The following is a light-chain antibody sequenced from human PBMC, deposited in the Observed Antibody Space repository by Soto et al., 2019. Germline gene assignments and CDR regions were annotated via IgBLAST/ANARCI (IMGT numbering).Light chain of an antibody. J-gene: IGKJ4*01. CDR2: DAS. Sequence: DIQMTQSPSSLSASVGDRVTITCQARQDISNYLNWYQQKPGKAPKLLIYDASKLETGVPSRFSGSRSRIDGTFTISSLQPADIATYYYQQYDNLPLTFGGGTKVEIK. V-gene: IGKV1-33*01. CDR3: QQYDNLPLT. CDR1: QDISNY.